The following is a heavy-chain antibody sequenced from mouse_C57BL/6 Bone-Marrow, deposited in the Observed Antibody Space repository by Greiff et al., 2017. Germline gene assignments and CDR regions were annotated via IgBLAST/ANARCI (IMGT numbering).Heavy chain of an antibody. CDR3: AREGELGWYCEV. D-gene: IGHD4-1*01. CDR2: INPGSGGT. J-gene: IGHJ1*03. Sequence: QVQLQQSGAELVRPGASVKVSCKASGYAFTNYLIQWVKQRPGQGLEWIGVINPGSGGTNYNEKFKGKATLTADKSSSTAYMQLSSLTSEDSAVYFGAREGELGWYCEVWGTGTTVTVSS. CDR1: GYAFTNYL. V-gene: IGHV1-54*01.